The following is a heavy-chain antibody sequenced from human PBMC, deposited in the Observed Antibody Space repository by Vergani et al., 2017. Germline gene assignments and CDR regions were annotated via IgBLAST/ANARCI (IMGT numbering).Heavy chain of an antibody. D-gene: IGHD3-22*01. CDR3: ARDLSYDSSCYYYGVDY. J-gene: IGHJ4*02. V-gene: IGHV1-69*18. CDR1: GGTFSSYA. Sequence: VQLVQSGAEVKKPGSSVKVSCKASGGTFSSYAISWVRKAPGKGLEWMGRIIPIFGTANYAQKFQGRVTINADESTSTAYMELSSLRSEDTAVYYCARDLSYDSSCYYYGVDYWGQGTLVTVSS. CDR2: IIPIFGTA.